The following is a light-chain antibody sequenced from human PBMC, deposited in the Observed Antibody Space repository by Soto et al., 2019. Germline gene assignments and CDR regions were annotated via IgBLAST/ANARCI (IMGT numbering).Light chain of an antibody. CDR3: QQRSTWPLT. CDR1: QSVSSY. V-gene: IGKV3-11*01. J-gene: IGKJ4*01. CDR2: DAS. Sequence: EIVLTQSPATLSLSPGERATLSCRASQSVSSYLAWYQQKPGQAPRLLIYDASNRATGIPARFSGSGSGTDVTLTISSLEPEDFAGDYCQQRSTWPLTFGGGTKVEIK.